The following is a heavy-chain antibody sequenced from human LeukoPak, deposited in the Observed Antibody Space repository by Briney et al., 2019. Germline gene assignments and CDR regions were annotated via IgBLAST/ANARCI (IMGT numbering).Heavy chain of an antibody. CDR1: GGTFSSYA. D-gene: IGHD2-15*01. CDR3: ARDRTSLGYCSGGSCRYDAFDI. Sequence: ASVKVSCKASGGTFSSYAISWVRQAPGQGLEWMGGIIPIFGTANYAQKFQGRVTITTDESTSTAYMELSSLRSEDTAAYYCARDRTSLGYCSGGSCRYDAFDIWGQGTMVTVSS. CDR2: IIPIFGTA. J-gene: IGHJ3*02. V-gene: IGHV1-69*05.